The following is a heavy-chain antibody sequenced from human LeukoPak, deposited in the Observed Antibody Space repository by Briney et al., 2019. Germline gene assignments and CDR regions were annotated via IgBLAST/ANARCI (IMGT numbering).Heavy chain of an antibody. CDR2: ISGGGGST. Sequence: GGSLRHSCAAPGFTFTSYAMSWVRQAPGKGLEWVSIISGGGGSTFYADSVKGRFTISRDNSKNTLYLQMNSLRAEDTAVYYCAKGRRDIVVVVPATPSDFWGQGTLVTVSS. J-gene: IGHJ4*02. V-gene: IGHV3-23*01. CDR1: GFTFTSYA. D-gene: IGHD2-15*01. CDR3: AKGRRDIVVVVPATPSDF.